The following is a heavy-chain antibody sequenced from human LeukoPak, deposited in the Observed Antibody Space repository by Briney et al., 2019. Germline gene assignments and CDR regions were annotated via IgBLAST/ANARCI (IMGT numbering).Heavy chain of an antibody. CDR3: TRTSPTSHFDF. Sequence: GGSLTLSCAASGFTFTTYWMHWVRQAPGKGLVWVSRINGDGSRSNYADSVKGRFTISRDNARNTLYLQMNSLRAEDTALYYCTRTSPTSHFDFWGQRTLVTVSS. CDR1: GFTFTTYW. V-gene: IGHV3-74*01. J-gene: IGHJ4*02. D-gene: IGHD3-16*01. CDR2: INGDGSRS.